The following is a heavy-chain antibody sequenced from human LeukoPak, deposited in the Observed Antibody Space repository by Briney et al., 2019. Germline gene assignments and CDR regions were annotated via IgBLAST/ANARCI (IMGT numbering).Heavy chain of an antibody. V-gene: IGHV3-23*01. J-gene: IGHJ4*02. D-gene: IGHD3-3*01. CDR3: AKTLRFLEWLALGGVFDY. CDR1: GFTFSSYA. Sequence: GGSLRLSCAASGFTFSSYAMSWVRQAPGKGLEWVSAISGSGGSTYYADSVKGRFTISRDNSKNTLYLQMNSLRAEDTAVYYCAKTLRFLEWLALGGVFDYWGQGTLVTVSS. CDR2: ISGSGGST.